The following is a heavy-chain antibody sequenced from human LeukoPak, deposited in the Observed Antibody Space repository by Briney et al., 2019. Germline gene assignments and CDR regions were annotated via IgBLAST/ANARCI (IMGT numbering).Heavy chain of an antibody. CDR3: ARDRELGFGGDY. D-gene: IGHD3-10*01. V-gene: IGHV3-21*01. CDR1: GFTFSSYS. J-gene: IGHJ4*02. Sequence: GGTLRLSCAASGFTFSSYSMNWVRQAPGKGLEWVSSISSSSSYIYYADSVKGRFTISRDNAKNSLYLQMNSLRAKDTAVYYCARDRELGFGGDYWGQGTLVTVSS. CDR2: ISSSSSYI.